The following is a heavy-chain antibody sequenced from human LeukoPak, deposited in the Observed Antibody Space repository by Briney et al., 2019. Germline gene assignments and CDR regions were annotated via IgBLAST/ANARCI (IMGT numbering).Heavy chain of an antibody. J-gene: IGHJ6*02. V-gene: IGHV3-74*03. CDR2: INSDATSV. CDR3: GRSHYYDSSGNFYYYYAMDV. D-gene: IGHD3-22*01. Sequence: GSMRLSCAASGFSFSIYCMQWVRQVPEEGLGWVSRINSDATSVMYPDFVEELITISRDNAKNTLYLQMNSLRAEDTGVYYCGRSHYYDSSGNFYYYYAMDVWGQGATVTVSS. CDR1: GFSFSIYC.